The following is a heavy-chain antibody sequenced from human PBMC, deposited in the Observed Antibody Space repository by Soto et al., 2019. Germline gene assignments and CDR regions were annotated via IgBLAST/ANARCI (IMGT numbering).Heavy chain of an antibody. CDR1: GYTFTSYY. J-gene: IGHJ4*02. CDR3: ARDGAVAGTLIDY. CDR2: INPSGGST. Sequence: ASVKVSCKASGYTFTSYYMHWVRQAPGQGLEWMGIINPSGGSTNYAQKLQGRVTMTTDTSTSTAYMELRSLRSDDTAVYYCARDGAVAGTLIDYWGQGTLVTVSS. D-gene: IGHD6-19*01. V-gene: IGHV1-46*01.